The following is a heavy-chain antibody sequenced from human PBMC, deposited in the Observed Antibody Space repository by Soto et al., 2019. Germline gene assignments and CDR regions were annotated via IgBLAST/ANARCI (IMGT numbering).Heavy chain of an antibody. J-gene: IGHJ6*02. CDR1: GGTFSSYG. CDR2: IIPIFGTP. Sequence: ASVKVSCKASGGTFSSYGISWVRQAPGQGLEWMGGIIPIFGTPNYAQKFQGRVTITADESTSTAYVELTSLRSEDTAVYYCARDTGIAAAGTVMDVWGQGTTVTVSS. V-gene: IGHV1-69*13. D-gene: IGHD6-13*01. CDR3: ARDTGIAAAGTVMDV.